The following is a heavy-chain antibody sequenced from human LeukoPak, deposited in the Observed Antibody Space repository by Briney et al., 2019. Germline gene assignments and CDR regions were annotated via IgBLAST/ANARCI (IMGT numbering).Heavy chain of an antibody. Sequence: GGSLRLSCAASGFTFSSYAMSWVRQAPGKGLEWVSAISGSGGSTYYADSVKGRFTISRDNSKNTLYLQMNSLRAEDTAVYYCAKATYSSSWNLYFDYWGQGTLVTVSS. CDR1: GFTFSSYA. CDR3: AKATYSSSWNLYFDY. D-gene: IGHD6-13*01. CDR2: ISGSGGST. J-gene: IGHJ4*02. V-gene: IGHV3-23*01.